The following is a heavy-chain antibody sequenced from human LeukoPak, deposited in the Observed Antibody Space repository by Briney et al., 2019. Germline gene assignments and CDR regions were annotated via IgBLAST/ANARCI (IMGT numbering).Heavy chain of an antibody. CDR1: GGSISSSSYY. J-gene: IGHJ4*02. CDR2: IYYSGST. Sequence: SETLSLTCTVSGGSISSSSYYWGWIRQPPGKGLEWIGYIYYSGSTNYNPSLKSRVTISVDTSKNQFSLKLSSVTAVDTAVYYCTATTAIAAAADYWGQGTLVTVSS. D-gene: IGHD6-13*01. V-gene: IGHV4-61*05. CDR3: TATTAIAAAADY.